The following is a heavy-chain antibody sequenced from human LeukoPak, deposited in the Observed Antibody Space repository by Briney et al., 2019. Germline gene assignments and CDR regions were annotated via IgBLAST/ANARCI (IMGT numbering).Heavy chain of an antibody. J-gene: IGHJ4*02. V-gene: IGHV3-21*01. CDR3: ARDRAAQQLVREYYFDY. CDR1: GFTFSSYT. D-gene: IGHD6-13*01. Sequence: GGSLRLSCAASGFTFSSYTMSWVRQAPGKGLEWVSSINSRSSYIYYADSLKGRFTISRDNAKNSLYLQMNSLRAEDTAVYYCARDRAAQQLVREYYFDYWGQGTLVTVSS. CDR2: INSRSSYI.